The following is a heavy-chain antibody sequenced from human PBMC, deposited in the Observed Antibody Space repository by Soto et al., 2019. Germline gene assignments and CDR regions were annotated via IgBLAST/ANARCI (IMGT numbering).Heavy chain of an antibody. CDR1: GFAISRGYY. V-gene: IGHV4-38-2*02. Sequence: SETLSLTCSVSGFAISRGYYWSWVRQPPGKGLEWIGSIYPSVSSYHNPSLESRLTLSIDTSKNQFTLKLASVTAADTALYYCAREKVGTTFFDNWGQGTQVTVSS. CDR2: IYPSVSS. CDR3: AREKVGTTFFDN. D-gene: IGHD1-1*01. J-gene: IGHJ4*02.